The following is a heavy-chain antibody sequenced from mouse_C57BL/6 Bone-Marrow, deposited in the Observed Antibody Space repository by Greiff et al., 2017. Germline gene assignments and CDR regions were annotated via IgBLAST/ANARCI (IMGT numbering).Heavy chain of an antibody. Sequence: QVQLQQSGPELVKPGASVTISCKASGYAFSSSWMNWVKQRPGKGLEWIGRIYPGDGDTNYNGKFKGKATLTADKSSSTASMQLSSLTSEDSAVYFCAIIYYYGSSYFGYWGQGTTLTVSS. CDR3: AIIYYYGSSYFGY. CDR1: GYAFSSSW. J-gene: IGHJ2*01. CDR2: IYPGDGDT. V-gene: IGHV1-82*01. D-gene: IGHD1-1*01.